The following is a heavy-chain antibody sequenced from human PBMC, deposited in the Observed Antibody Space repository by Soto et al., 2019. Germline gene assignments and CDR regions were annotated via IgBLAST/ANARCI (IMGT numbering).Heavy chain of an antibody. V-gene: IGHV3-23*01. CDR1: GFTFSSYG. Sequence: EVQLLESGGGLVQPGGSLRLTCAASGFTFSSYGISWIRLSPGKGLEWVSVISGGGDTTYYTPSVKGRFTISRDDFRNKLYLQINSLRTEDTAIYYFAKLRELGVIPAGILDYWGPGTLVTVSS. CDR2: ISGGGDTT. J-gene: IGHJ4*02. CDR3: AKLRELGVIPAGILDY. D-gene: IGHD1-26*01.